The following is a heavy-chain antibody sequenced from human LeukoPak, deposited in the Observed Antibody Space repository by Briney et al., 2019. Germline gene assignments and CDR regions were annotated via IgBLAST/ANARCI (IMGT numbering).Heavy chain of an antibody. CDR2: IIPILGIA. CDR1: GGTFSSYA. Sequence: ASVKVSCKASGGTFSSYAIIWVRQAPGQGLEWMGRIIPILGIANYAQKFQGRVTITADKSTSTAYMELSSLRSEDTAVYYCARVKRRGIQLWLSLDYWGQGTLVTVSS. J-gene: IGHJ4*02. V-gene: IGHV1-69*04. D-gene: IGHD5-18*01. CDR3: ARVKRRGIQLWLSLDY.